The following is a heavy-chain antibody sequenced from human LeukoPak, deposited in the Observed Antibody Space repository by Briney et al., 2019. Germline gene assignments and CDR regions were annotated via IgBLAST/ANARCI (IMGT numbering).Heavy chain of an antibody. CDR1: GFTFSTFA. CDR2: IFQGGGEI. Sequence: GGSLRLSCAASGFTFSTFAMIWVRQPPGKGLEWVSSIFQGGGEIHYADSVKGRFTISRDNAKNSLYLQMNSLRAEDTAVYYCAELGITMIGGVWGKGTTVTISS. J-gene: IGHJ6*04. V-gene: IGHV3-21*01. D-gene: IGHD3-10*02. CDR3: AELGITMIGGV.